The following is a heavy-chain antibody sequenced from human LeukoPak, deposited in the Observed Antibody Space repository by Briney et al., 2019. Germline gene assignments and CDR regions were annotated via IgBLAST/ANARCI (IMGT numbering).Heavy chain of an antibody. Sequence: GGSLRLSCAASGFTFSSYAMSWVRQAPGKGLEWVSTISGRGDSTYYADSVKGRFTISRDNSKNTLYLQMNSLRLEDTAGYYCAKGAGYSSNWNFDYWGQGTLVTVSS. J-gene: IGHJ4*02. D-gene: IGHD6-13*01. CDR3: AKGAGYSSNWNFDY. V-gene: IGHV3-23*01. CDR2: ISGRGDST. CDR1: GFTFSSYA.